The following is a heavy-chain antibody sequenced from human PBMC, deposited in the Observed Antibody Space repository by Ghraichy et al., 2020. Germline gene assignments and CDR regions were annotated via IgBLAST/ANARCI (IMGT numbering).Heavy chain of an antibody. V-gene: IGHV1-8*01. J-gene: IGHJ6*02. CDR2: MNPNSGNT. Sequence: ASVKVSCKASGYTFTSYDINWVRQATGQGLEWMGWMNPNSGNTGYAQKFQGRVTMTRNTSISTAYMELSSLRSEDTAVYYCARERRNMVRGVNKKSYYYYYGMDVWGQGTTVTVSS. CDR1: GYTFTSYD. D-gene: IGHD3-10*01. CDR3: ARERRNMVRGVNKKSYYYYYGMDV.